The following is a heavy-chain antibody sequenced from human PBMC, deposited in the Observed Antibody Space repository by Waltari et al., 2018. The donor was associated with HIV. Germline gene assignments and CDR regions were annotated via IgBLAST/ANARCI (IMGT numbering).Heavy chain of an antibody. D-gene: IGHD2-2*01. CDR1: GFTFSTYR. CDR3: ARDARRGLSSPYYYFGLDV. V-gene: IGHV3-30-3*01. Sequence: QEQLGASGGDVVQPGKSLRLSCAVSGFTFSTYRIHWVRQAPGKGLEWVAVISYDGHNKSYADSVKGRFTIFRDNSKNTLFLQMSSLRPDDTAIYYCARDARRGLSSPYYYFGLDVWGQGTTVTVSS. J-gene: IGHJ6*02. CDR2: ISYDGHNK.